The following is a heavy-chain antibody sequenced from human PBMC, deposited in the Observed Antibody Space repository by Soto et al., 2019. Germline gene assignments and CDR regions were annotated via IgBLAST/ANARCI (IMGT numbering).Heavy chain of an antibody. J-gene: IGHJ4*02. CDR3: AKGGGVDTAMVTDY. CDR2: ISWNSGSI. D-gene: IGHD5-18*01. CDR1: GFTFDDYA. Sequence: EVQLVESGGGLVQPGRSLRLSCAASGFTFDDYAMHWVRQAPGKGLEWVSGISWNSGSIGYADSVKGRFTISRDNAKNSRYLQMNSLRAEDTALYYCAKGGGVDTAMVTDYWGQGTLVTVSS. V-gene: IGHV3-9*01.